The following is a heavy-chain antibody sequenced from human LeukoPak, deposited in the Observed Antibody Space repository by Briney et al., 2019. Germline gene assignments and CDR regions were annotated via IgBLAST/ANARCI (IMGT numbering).Heavy chain of an antibody. CDR3: ARIMDYYDSSGYFFDY. V-gene: IGHV4-59*08. J-gene: IGHJ4*02. Sequence: PSETLSLTCTVPGGSISSYYWSWIRQPPGKGLEWIGHIYYSGSTNYNPSLKSRVTISVDTSKNQFSLKLSSVTAADTAVYYCARIMDYYDSSGYFFDYWGQGTLVTVSS. D-gene: IGHD3-22*01. CDR1: GGSISSYY. CDR2: IYYSGST.